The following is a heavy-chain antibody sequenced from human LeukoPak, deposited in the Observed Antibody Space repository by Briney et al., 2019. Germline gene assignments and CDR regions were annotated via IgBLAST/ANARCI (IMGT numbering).Heavy chain of an antibody. V-gene: IGHV1-69*05. D-gene: IGHD3-22*01. CDR3: ASNYDSSGYYNWFDP. Sequence: SVKVSCKASGGTFSSYAISWVRQAPGQGLEWMGGIIPIFGTANYAQKFQGRVTITTDESTSTAYMELSSLRSEDTAVYYCASNYDSSGYYNWFDPWGQGILVTVYS. CDR1: GGTFSSYA. CDR2: IIPIFGTA. J-gene: IGHJ5*02.